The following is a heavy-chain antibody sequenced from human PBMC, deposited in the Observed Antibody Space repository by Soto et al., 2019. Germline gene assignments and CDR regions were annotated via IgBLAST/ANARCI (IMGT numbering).Heavy chain of an antibody. CDR3: ARAHTYSYDISGYSKQSFHFDY. J-gene: IGHJ4*02. V-gene: IGHV4-31*03. CDR1: GGSISSGGYY. Sequence: TLSLTCNVSGGSISSGGYYWNWIRQVPGRGLEWIGYISYSASSFYNPSLESRVSVSIDTSGNQFSLKLSSMTAADTAVYFCARAHTYSYDISGYSKQSFHFDYWGQGTLVTVYS. D-gene: IGHD3-22*01. CDR2: ISYSASS.